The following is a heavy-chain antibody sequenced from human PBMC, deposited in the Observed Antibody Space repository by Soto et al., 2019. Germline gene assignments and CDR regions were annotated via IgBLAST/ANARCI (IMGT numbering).Heavy chain of an antibody. Sequence: GGSLRLSCAASGFTFSSYVMNWVRLAPGKGLEWVSGISTSGGNTYYADSVKGRFTISRDNSKNTLYLQMNSLRAEDTAVYYCAKDPGTRLDYWGQGTLVTVSS. J-gene: IGHJ4*02. V-gene: IGHV3-23*01. CDR2: ISTSGGNT. CDR3: AKDPGTRLDY. D-gene: IGHD1-1*01. CDR1: GFTFSSYV.